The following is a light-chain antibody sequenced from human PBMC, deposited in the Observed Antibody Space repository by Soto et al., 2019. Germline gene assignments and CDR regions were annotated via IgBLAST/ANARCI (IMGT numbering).Light chain of an antibody. CDR3: CSYAGTSLYV. CDR2: EGS. V-gene: IGLV2-23*01. Sequence: QSVLTQPASVSGSPGQSITISCTGTSSDVGSYNLVSWYQQHPGKAPKLMIYEGSKRPSGVSNLFSGSKSGNTASLTISGLQAEDEADYYCCSYAGTSLYVFGTGTKLTVL. J-gene: IGLJ1*01. CDR1: SSDVGSYNL.